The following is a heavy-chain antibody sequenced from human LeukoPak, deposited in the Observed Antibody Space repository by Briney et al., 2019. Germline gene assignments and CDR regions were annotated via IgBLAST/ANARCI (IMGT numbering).Heavy chain of an antibody. CDR1: GFTFSGSA. J-gene: IGHJ1*01. CDR2: IRSKANNYAT. D-gene: IGHD3-10*01. V-gene: IGHV3-73*01. CDR3: TFGSGSSH. Sequence: PGGSLRLSCAASGFTFSGSAMHWVRQASGKGLEWVGRIRSKANNYATVYVASVTGRFTISRDDSKNTAYLQMNSLKTEDTAVYYCTFGSGSSHWGQGTLVTVSS.